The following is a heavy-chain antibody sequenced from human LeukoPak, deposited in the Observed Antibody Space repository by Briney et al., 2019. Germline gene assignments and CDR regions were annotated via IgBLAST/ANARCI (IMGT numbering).Heavy chain of an antibody. Sequence: PSETLSLTCAVYGGSFSGYYWSWIRQPPGKGLEWIGEINHSGSTNYNPSLKSRVTISVDTSKNQFSLKLSSVTAADTAVYYCARGPPILLWFGELPYYYYGMDVWGQGTTVTVSS. CDR1: GGSFSGYY. V-gene: IGHV4-34*01. J-gene: IGHJ6*02. CDR2: INHSGST. D-gene: IGHD3-10*01. CDR3: ARGPPILLWFGELPYYYYGMDV.